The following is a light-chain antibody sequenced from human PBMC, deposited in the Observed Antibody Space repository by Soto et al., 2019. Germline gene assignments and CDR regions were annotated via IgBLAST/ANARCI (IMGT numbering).Light chain of an antibody. Sequence: EIVRTQCRATRSVYPGERANRSCRPSQNIRTNLAWYQQKPGQAPRLLLLSASSRLSDIPARFSGSGSGTEFTLTISGLQSEDVAVYYCHHFNTWPPKAFGQGTKVDI. CDR3: HHFNTWPPKA. CDR2: SAS. J-gene: IGKJ1*01. CDR1: QNIRTN. V-gene: IGKV3-15*01.